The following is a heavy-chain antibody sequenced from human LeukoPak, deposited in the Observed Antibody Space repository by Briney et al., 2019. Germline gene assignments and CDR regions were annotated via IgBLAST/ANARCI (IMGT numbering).Heavy chain of an antibody. CDR3: ARDALLGAAANWFDP. J-gene: IGHJ5*02. CDR2: INPNSGGT. CDR1: GYTFTGYY. Sequence: ASVKVSCKASGYTFTGYYMHWVRQAPGQGLEWMGWINPNSGGTNYTQKFQGWVTMTRDTSISTAYMELSRLRSDDTAVYYCARDALLGAAANWFDPWGQGTLVTVSS. D-gene: IGHD6-13*01. V-gene: IGHV1-2*04.